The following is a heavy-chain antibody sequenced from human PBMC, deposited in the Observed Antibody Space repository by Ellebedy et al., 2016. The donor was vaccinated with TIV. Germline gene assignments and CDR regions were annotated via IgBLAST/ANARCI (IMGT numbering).Heavy chain of an antibody. CDR2: ISYDGSNK. CDR1: GFTFSSYG. CDR3: ASWIAVAGTGY. J-gene: IGHJ4*02. D-gene: IGHD6-19*01. Sequence: GESLKISCAASGFTFSSYGMHSVRQAPGKGMEWVAVISYDGSNKYYADSVKGRFTISRDNSKNTLYLQMNSLRAEDTAVYYCASWIAVAGTGYWGQGTLVTVSS. V-gene: IGHV3-30*03.